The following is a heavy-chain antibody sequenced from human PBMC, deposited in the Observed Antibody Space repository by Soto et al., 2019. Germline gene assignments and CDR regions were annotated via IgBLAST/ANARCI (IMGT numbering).Heavy chain of an antibody. V-gene: IGHV3-23*01. CDR3: AKDGGGYSGYAGYYYGMDV. J-gene: IGHJ6*02. D-gene: IGHD5-12*01. Sequence: PGGSIRLSCAASGFTFSSYAMSWVRQAPGKGLEWVSALSASGGSTYYADSVKGRFTISRDNSKSTLYLQVNSLRAEDTAVYYCAKDGGGYSGYAGYYYGMDVWGQGTTVTVSS. CDR2: LSASGGST. CDR1: GFTFSSYA.